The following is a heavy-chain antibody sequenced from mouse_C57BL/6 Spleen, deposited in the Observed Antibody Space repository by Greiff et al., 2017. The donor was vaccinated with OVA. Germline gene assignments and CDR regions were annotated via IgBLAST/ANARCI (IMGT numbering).Heavy chain of an antibody. CDR1: GYTFTNYW. Sequence: VMLVESGAELVRPGTSVKMSCKASGYTFTNYWIGWAKQRPGHGLEWIGDIYPGGGYTNYNEKFKGKATLTADKSSSTAYMQFSSLTSEDSAIYYCARGGDPLFDYWGQGTTLTVSS. CDR2: IYPGGGYT. CDR3: ARGGDPLFDY. J-gene: IGHJ2*01. V-gene: IGHV1-63*01. D-gene: IGHD3-3*01.